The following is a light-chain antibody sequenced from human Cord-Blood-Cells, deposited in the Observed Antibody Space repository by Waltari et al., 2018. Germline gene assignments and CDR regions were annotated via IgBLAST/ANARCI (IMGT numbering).Light chain of an antibody. CDR2: GAS. CDR3: QQYGSSRT. V-gene: IGKV3-20*01. CDR1: QSVSSSY. Sequence: VFTQSPGTLSLSAGERATLSCRASQSVSSSYLAWYQKKPGQAPRLLIYGASSRSTGIPDRFSGSGSGTDFTLTISRLEPEDFAVYYCQQYGSSRTFGQGTKVEIK. J-gene: IGKJ1*01.